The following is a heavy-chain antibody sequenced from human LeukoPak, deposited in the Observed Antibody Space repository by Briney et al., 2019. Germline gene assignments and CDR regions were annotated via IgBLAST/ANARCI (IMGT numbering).Heavy chain of an antibody. CDR2: IYYSGST. CDR1: GGSISSSSYY. Sequence: SETLSLTCTVSGGSISSSSYYWGWIRQPPGKGLEWIGSIYYSGSTYYNPSLKSRVTISVDTSKNQFSLKLSSVTAADTAVYYCARILAYDFDYWGQGTLVTVSS. V-gene: IGHV4-39*01. CDR3: ARILAYDFDY. J-gene: IGHJ4*02. D-gene: IGHD3-16*01.